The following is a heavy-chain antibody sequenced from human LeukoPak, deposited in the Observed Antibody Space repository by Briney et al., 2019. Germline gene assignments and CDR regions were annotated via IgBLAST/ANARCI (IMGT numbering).Heavy chain of an antibody. J-gene: IGHJ4*02. CDR3: ARAATHQYCSSTSCWITLPPDY. Sequence: GGSLRLSCAASGFTFSSYAMSWVRQAPGKGLEWVSAISGSGGSTYYADSVKGRFTISRDNSKNTLYLQMNSLRAEDTAVYYCARAATHQYCSSTSCWITLPPDYWGQGTLVTVSS. V-gene: IGHV3-23*01. CDR2: ISGSGGST. CDR1: GFTFSSYA. D-gene: IGHD2-2*01.